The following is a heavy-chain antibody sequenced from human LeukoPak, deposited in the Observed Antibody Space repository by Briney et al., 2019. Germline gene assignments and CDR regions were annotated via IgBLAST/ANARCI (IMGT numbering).Heavy chain of an antibody. J-gene: IGHJ4*02. CDR3: AKSEVGNYGSGSYNYFDY. Sequence: GGSLRLSCAASGFTFSSYAMSWVRQAPGKGLEWVSAISGSGGSTYYADSVKGRFTISRDNSKNPLYLQMNSLRAEDTAVYYCAKSEVGNYGSGSYNYFDYWGQGTLVTVSS. CDR2: ISGSGGST. V-gene: IGHV3-23*01. CDR1: GFTFSSYA. D-gene: IGHD3-10*01.